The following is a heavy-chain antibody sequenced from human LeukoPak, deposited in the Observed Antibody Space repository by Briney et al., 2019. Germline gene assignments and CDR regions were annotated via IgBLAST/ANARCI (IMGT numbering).Heavy chain of an antibody. CDR2: ISGCGGST. CDR1: GFTFSSYA. Sequence: GGSLRLSCAASGFTFSSYAMSWVRQAPGKGLERVSAISGCGGSTYYADSVKGRFTISRDNSKNTLYLQMNSLRAEDTAVYYCAKDRLSGSYGEAFDYWGQGTLVTVSS. J-gene: IGHJ4*02. CDR3: AKDRLSGSYGEAFDY. V-gene: IGHV3-23*01. D-gene: IGHD1-26*01.